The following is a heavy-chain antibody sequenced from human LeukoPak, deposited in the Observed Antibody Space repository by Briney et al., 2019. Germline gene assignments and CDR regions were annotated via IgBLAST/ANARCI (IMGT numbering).Heavy chain of an antibody. CDR3: ARGDFWSGYYPYYYYYYGMDV. J-gene: IGHJ6*04. Sequence: GRSLRLSCAASGFTFSSYAMHWVRQAPGKGLEWVAVISYDGSNKYYADSVKGRFTISRDNSKNTLYLQMNSLRAEDTAVYYCARGDFWSGYYPYYYYYYGMDVWGEGTTVTVSS. D-gene: IGHD3-3*01. CDR1: GFTFSSYA. V-gene: IGHV3-30-3*01. CDR2: ISYDGSNK.